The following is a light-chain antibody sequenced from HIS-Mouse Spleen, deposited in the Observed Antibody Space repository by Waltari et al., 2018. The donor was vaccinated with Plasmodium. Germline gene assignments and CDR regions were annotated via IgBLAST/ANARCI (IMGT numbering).Light chain of an antibody. Sequence: QSALTQPASVSGSPGQSITISCTGTSSDVGSYNLVSWYQQHPGKAPKLMIYEGSKRPSGVPNGFSGSKSGNTASLTISGLQAEDEADYYCCSYAGSSTNWVFGGGTKLTVL. CDR1: SSDVGSYNL. CDR3: CSYAGSSTNWV. CDR2: EGS. J-gene: IGLJ3*02. V-gene: IGLV2-23*01.